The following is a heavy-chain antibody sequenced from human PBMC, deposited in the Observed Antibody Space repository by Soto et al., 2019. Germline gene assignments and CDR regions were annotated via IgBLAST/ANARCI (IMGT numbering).Heavy chain of an antibody. V-gene: IGHV1-3*01. J-gene: IGHJ6*02. CDR3: ARFNTVTTEGGAIYYYYYGMDV. CDR1: GYTFTSYA. D-gene: IGHD4-17*01. Sequence: ASVKVSCKASGYTFTSYAMHWVRQAPGQRLEWMGWINAGNGNTKYSQKFQGRVTITRDTSASTAYMELSSLRSEDTAVYYCARFNTVTTEGGAIYYYYYGMDVWGQGTTVTVSS. CDR2: INAGNGNT.